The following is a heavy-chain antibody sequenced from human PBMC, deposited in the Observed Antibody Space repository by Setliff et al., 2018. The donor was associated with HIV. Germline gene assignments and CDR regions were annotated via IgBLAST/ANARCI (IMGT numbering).Heavy chain of an antibody. CDR2: MNPNSGNT. CDR1: GYTFTSYD. V-gene: IGHV1-8*03. J-gene: IGHJ3*02. CDR3: ATGSEVVIIHEAFDM. D-gene: IGHD3-22*01. Sequence: ASVKVSCKASGYTFTSYDINWVRQATGQGLEWMGWMNPNSGNTGYAQKFQGRVTITRNTSISTAYMELSSLRFEDTAVYFCATGSEVVIIHEAFDMWGQGTMVTVSS.